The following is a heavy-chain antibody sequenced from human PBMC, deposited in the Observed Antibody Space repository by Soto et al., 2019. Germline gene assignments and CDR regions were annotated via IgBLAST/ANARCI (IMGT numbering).Heavy chain of an antibody. J-gene: IGHJ4*02. Sequence: GASVKVSCKASGYTFTSYAMHWVRQAPGQRLEWMGWINAGNGNTKYSQKFQGRVTITRDTSASTAYMELSSLRSEDTAVYYCARDRIAAAGTIDYWGQGTLVTVSS. CDR2: INAGNGNT. CDR3: ARDRIAAAGTIDY. CDR1: GYTFTSYA. V-gene: IGHV1-3*01. D-gene: IGHD6-13*01.